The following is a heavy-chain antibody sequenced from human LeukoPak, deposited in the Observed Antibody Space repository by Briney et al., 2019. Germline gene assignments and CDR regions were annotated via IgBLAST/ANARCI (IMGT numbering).Heavy chain of an antibody. J-gene: IGHJ4*02. CDR3: ARERVSPHWFDY. V-gene: IGHV1-3*01. CDR2: INAGNGNT. Sequence: ALVKVSCKASGYTFTNYSMHWVRQAPGQRLEWMGWINAGNGNTRYLQRFQGRVTLTRDTSASTSYMELSSLTSEDTAVYYCARERVSPHWFDYWGQGTLVTVSS. D-gene: IGHD1-1*01. CDR1: GYTFTNYS.